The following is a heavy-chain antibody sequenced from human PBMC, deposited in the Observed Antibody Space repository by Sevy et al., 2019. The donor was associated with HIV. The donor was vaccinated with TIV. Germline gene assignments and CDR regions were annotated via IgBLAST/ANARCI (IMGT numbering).Heavy chain of an antibody. CDR2: ISYDGSNK. J-gene: IGHJ4*02. D-gene: IGHD3-22*01. CDR1: GFTFSSYA. Sequence: GGSLRFSCAASGFTFSSYAMHWVRQAPGKGLEWVAVISYDGSNKYYADSVKGRFTISRDNSKNTLYLQMNSLRAEDTAVYYCARGYYDSSGYYAYWGQGTLVTVSS. CDR3: ARGYYDSSGYYAY. V-gene: IGHV3-30-3*01.